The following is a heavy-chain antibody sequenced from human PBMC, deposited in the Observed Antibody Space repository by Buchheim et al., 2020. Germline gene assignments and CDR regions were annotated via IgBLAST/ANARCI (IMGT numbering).Heavy chain of an antibody. Sequence: QVQLQQWGAGLLKPSETLSLTCAVYGGSFSGYYWSWIRQPPGKGLEWIGEINHSGSTNYNPSLKSRVTISVDTSKNQFSLKLSYVTAAETAVYYCARRPMVKYYYYYMDVWGKGTT. J-gene: IGHJ6*03. CDR2: INHSGST. CDR3: ARRPMVKYYYYYMDV. D-gene: IGHD3-10*01. CDR1: GGSFSGYY. V-gene: IGHV4-34*01.